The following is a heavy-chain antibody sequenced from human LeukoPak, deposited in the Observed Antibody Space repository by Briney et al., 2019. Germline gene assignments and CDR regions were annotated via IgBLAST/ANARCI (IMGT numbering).Heavy chain of an antibody. CDR2: IYYSGST. Sequence: PSETLSLTCTVSGGSISSSSYYWGWIRQPPGKGLEWIGYIYYSGSTNYNPSLKSRVTISVDTSKNQFSLKLSSVTAADTAVYYCARVGYDSSGYYNEGDAFDIWGQGTMVTVSS. D-gene: IGHD3-22*01. J-gene: IGHJ3*02. V-gene: IGHV4-61*05. CDR3: ARVGYDSSGYYNEGDAFDI. CDR1: GGSISSSSYY.